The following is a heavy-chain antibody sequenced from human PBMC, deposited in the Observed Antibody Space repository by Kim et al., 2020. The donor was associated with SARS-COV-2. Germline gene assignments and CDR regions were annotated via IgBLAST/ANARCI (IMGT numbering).Heavy chain of an antibody. J-gene: IGHJ4*02. CDR1: GFTFSSYA. V-gene: IGHV3-30*04. Sequence: GGSLRLSCAASGFTFSSYAMHWVRQAPGKGLEWVAVISYDGSNKYYADSVKGRFTISRDNSKNTLYLQMNSLRAEDTAVYYCARDFSYGPIDYWGQGTLVTVSS. D-gene: IGHD5-18*01. CDR3: ARDFSYGPIDY. CDR2: ISYDGSNK.